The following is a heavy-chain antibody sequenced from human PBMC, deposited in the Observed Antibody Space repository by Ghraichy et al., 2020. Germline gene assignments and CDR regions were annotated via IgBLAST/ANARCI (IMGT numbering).Heavy chain of an antibody. J-gene: IGHJ4*02. CDR2: IHNSGST. CDR3: ARDAYSNLGLECDY. Sequence: SETLSLTCTVSGGSLSRYYWNWIRQTPGKGLEWFGNIHNSGSTNYNPSLTSRVAMSVDTSKTQFSLKLSSVTAADTAVYYCARDAYSNLGLECDYWGQGTLVTVSS. CDR1: GGSLSRYY. D-gene: IGHD4-11*01. V-gene: IGHV4-59*01.